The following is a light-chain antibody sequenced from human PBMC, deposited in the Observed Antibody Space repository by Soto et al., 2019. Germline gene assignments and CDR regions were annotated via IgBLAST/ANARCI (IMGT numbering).Light chain of an antibody. CDR1: QIVIGNY. J-gene: IGKJ5*01. Sequence: EIVLTQSPGTLSLSSGERATLSCRASQIVIGNYLAWYQQKPGQAPRLLIYGASIRATGIPDRFSGSGSGTDFTLTISRLEPEDFAVYYCQQYGSSPPITFGQGTRLEIK. CDR2: GAS. V-gene: IGKV3-20*01. CDR3: QQYGSSPPIT.